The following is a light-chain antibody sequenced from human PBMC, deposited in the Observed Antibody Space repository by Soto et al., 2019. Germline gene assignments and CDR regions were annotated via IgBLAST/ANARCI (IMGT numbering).Light chain of an antibody. J-gene: IGKJ5*01. CDR1: QSVGSY. V-gene: IGKV3-11*01. Sequence: EIVLTQSPTTLSFSPGERATLSCRASQSVGSYLAWYQQRPGQAPRLLISDASNRATGIPARFSGSGSGTDFTLTISSLEPEDFAIYYCQHRSEWPVSFGQGTRLEI. CDR3: QHRSEWPVS. CDR2: DAS.